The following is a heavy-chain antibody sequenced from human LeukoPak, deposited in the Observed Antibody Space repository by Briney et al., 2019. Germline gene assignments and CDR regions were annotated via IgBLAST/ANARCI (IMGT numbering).Heavy chain of an antibody. CDR1: GGSVSSGSYY. Sequence: SETLSLTCTVSGGSVSSGSYYWSWIRQPPGKGLEWIGYIYYSGSTNYNPSLKSRVTISVDTSKNQFSLKLSSVTAADTAVYYCASVGPPWYFDLWGRGTLVTVSS. CDR2: IYYSGST. J-gene: IGHJ2*01. CDR3: ASVGPPWYFDL. V-gene: IGHV4-61*01. D-gene: IGHD1-26*01.